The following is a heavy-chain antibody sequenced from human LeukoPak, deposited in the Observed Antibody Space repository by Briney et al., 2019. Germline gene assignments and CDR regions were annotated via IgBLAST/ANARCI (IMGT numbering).Heavy chain of an antibody. D-gene: IGHD6-19*01. Sequence: ASVKASCKASGYTFTGYYMHWVRQAPGQGLEWMGWINPNSGGTNYAQKFQGRVTMTRDTSISTAYMELSRLRSDDTAVYYCARECSSGWYCYLDAFGIWGQGTMVTVSS. CDR3: ARECSSGWYCYLDAFGI. CDR2: INPNSGGT. CDR1: GYTFTGYY. J-gene: IGHJ3*02. V-gene: IGHV1-2*02.